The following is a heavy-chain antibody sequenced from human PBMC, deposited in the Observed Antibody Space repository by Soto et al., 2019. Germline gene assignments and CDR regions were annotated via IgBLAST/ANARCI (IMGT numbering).Heavy chain of an antibody. CDR3: ARAGYCSGGTCFHGNCDY. D-gene: IGHD2-15*01. Sequence: QVQLVQSGAEVKRPGASVKVSCKASGYTFTTYYMHWVRQAPGQGLEWLGIINPNGGSTNYAQKYQGRVNMTRDTSTSTVYLELSSLRSEDTAVYYCARAGYCSGGTCFHGNCDYWGQGTLVTVSA. J-gene: IGHJ4*02. CDR2: INPNGGST. CDR1: GYTFTTYY. V-gene: IGHV1-46*01.